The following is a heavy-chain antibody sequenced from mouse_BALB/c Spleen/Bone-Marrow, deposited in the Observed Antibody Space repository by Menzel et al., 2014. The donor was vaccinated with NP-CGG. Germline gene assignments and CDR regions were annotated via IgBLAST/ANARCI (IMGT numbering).Heavy chain of an antibody. Sequence: VQLQQSGAELVRPGTSVKVSCKASGYTFTSYVIHWVKQKPGQGLEWIGDINPGSGGTKYNEKFKGKATLTADKSSSTAHMDLSSLTSEDSAFYYCASDYGNLGCFAYWGQGTPVTVSA. CDR1: GYTFTSYV. CDR3: ASDYGNLGCFAY. V-gene: IGHV1-54*01. D-gene: IGHD2-1*01. J-gene: IGHJ3*01. CDR2: INPGSGGT.